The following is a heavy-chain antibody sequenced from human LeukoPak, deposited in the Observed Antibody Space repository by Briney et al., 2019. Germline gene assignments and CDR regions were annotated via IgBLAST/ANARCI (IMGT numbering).Heavy chain of an antibody. V-gene: IGHV3-53*01. Sequence: PGGSLRLSCAASGFTVSSNYMSWVRQAPGKGLEWVSVIYSGGSTYSADSVKGRFTISRDNSKNTLYLQMNSLRAEDTAVYYCARGRITGTTWAHYYYYYGMDVWGQGTTVTVSS. D-gene: IGHD1-7*01. CDR2: IYSGGST. CDR3: ARGRITGTTWAHYYYYYGMDV. CDR1: GFTVSSNY. J-gene: IGHJ6*02.